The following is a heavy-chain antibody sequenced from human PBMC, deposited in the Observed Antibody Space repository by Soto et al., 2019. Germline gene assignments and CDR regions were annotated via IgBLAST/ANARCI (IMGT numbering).Heavy chain of an antibody. CDR1: GYTFTGCY. CDR2: INPNSGGT. Sequence: ASVKVSCKASGYTFTGCYMHWVRQAPGQGLEWMGWINPNSGGTNYAQKFQGWATMTRDTSISTAYMELSRLRSDDTAVYYCVRALIAAAGTSGAFDIWGQGTMVTVSS. CDR3: VRALIAAAGTSGAFDI. V-gene: IGHV1-2*04. D-gene: IGHD6-13*01. J-gene: IGHJ3*02.